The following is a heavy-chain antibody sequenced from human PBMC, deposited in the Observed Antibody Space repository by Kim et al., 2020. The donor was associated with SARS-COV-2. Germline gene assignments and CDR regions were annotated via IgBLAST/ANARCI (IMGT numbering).Heavy chain of an antibody. V-gene: IGHV3-23*01. CDR2: IIGSGGST. Sequence: GGSLRLSCAASGFTFSSYAMSWVRQAPGKGLEWVSAIIGSGGSTYYADSVKGRFTISRDNSKNTLYLHMNSLRAEDTAVYYCAKAPDYGDYSIDYWGQGTLVTVSS. J-gene: IGHJ4*02. CDR1: GFTFSSYA. CDR3: AKAPDYGDYSIDY. D-gene: IGHD4-17*01.